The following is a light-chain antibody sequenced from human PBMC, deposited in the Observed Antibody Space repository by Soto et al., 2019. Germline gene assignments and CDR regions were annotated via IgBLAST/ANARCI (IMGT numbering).Light chain of an antibody. J-gene: IGKJ2*01. CDR3: QQYGSSPGT. CDR1: QSVSNNY. CDR2: GAS. V-gene: IGKV3-20*01. Sequence: EIVLTQSLGTLSLSPGERATLSCRASQSVSNNYLAWYQQKPGQAPRLLISGASSRATGIPDRFSGGGSGTEFTLTISRVEPEDFAVYSCQQYGSSPGTFGQGTKLEIK.